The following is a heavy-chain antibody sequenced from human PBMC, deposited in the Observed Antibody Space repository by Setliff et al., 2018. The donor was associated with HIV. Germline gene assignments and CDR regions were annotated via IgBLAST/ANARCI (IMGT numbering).Heavy chain of an antibody. Sequence: ASVKVSCKASGYTFTSYAMNWVRQAPGQGLEWMGWINMYTANPSYAQGFTGRFVFSLDTSVSTAYLQISSLEAEDTALYYCARDRYGASFDSWGQGTLVTVSS. J-gene: IGHJ4*02. CDR1: GYTFTSYA. V-gene: IGHV7-4-1*02. CDR2: INMYTANP. CDR3: ARDRYGASFDS. D-gene: IGHD3-16*02.